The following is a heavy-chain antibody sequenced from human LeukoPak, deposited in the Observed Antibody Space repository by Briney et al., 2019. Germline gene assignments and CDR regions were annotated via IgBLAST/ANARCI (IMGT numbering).Heavy chain of an antibody. CDR3: ARVGKDYALSYYYMDV. CDR1: GGSISSGGYY. CDR2: IYYSGST. J-gene: IGHJ6*03. Sequence: SETLSLTCTVSGGSISSGGYYWSWIRQHPGKGLEWIGYIYYSGSTYYNPSLKSRVTISVDTSKNQFSLKLSSVTAADTAVYYCARVGKDYALSYYYMDVWGKGTTVTVSS. V-gene: IGHV4-31*03. D-gene: IGHD4-17*01.